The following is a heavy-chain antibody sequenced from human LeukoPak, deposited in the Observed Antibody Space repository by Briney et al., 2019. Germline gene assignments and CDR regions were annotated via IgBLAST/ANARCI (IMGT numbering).Heavy chain of an antibody. D-gene: IGHD4-23*01. Sequence: HRASVKVSCKASGYTFTSYAISWVRQAPGQGLEWMGGIIPIFGTANYAQKFQGRVTITADKSTSTAYMELSSLRSEDTAVYYCARRRTPYGGNSWADAFDIWGQGTMVTVSS. CDR2: IIPIFGTA. V-gene: IGHV1-69*06. J-gene: IGHJ3*02. CDR1: GYTFTSYA. CDR3: ARRRTPYGGNSWADAFDI.